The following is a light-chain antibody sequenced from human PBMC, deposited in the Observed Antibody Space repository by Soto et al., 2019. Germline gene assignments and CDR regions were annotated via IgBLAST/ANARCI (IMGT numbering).Light chain of an antibody. CDR1: QSVASN. Sequence: EIVMTQSPASLSVSPGDGATLSCRASQSVASNVAWYQQKPGQGPRLLIHGASTRAVGVPARFSGSGSGTDFTLTISSLQSEDFAVSYCQHYHNWPPQYTFGQGTKLQIK. CDR3: QHYHNWPPQYT. J-gene: IGKJ2*01. CDR2: GAS. V-gene: IGKV3-15*01.